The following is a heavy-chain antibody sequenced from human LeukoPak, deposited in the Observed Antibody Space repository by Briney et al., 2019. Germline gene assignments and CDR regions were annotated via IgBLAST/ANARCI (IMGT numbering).Heavy chain of an antibody. CDR3: ATDLRPYESGWFDP. D-gene: IGHD5-12*01. Sequence: ASVKVSCKVSGYTLTGLSMHWVRQAPGKGLEWMGGFDPEDGETIYAQKFQGRVTMTEDTSTDTAYMELSSLRSEDTAVYYCATDLRPYESGWFDPWGQGTLVTASS. CDR1: GYTLTGLS. CDR2: FDPEDGET. V-gene: IGHV1-24*01. J-gene: IGHJ5*02.